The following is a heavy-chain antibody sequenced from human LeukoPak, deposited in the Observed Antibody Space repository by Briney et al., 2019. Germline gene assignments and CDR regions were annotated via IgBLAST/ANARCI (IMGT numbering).Heavy chain of an antibody. Sequence: PSQTLSLTCAISGDSVSSDSAAWSWIRQSPSRGLEWLGRTYYKSTWYSEYAVSVKSRITVNPDTSKNQFSLQLTSVTPEDTAVYFCARGWLRHGFDYWGQGTLVTVSS. CDR3: ARGWLRHGFDY. CDR2: TYYKSTWYS. V-gene: IGHV6-1*01. D-gene: IGHD5-12*01. CDR1: GDSVSSDSAA. J-gene: IGHJ4*02.